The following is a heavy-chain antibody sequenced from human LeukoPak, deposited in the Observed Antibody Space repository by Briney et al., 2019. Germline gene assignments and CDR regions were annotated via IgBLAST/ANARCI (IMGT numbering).Heavy chain of an antibody. Sequence: PGGSLRLSCAASGFTFSSYGMHWVRQAPGKGLEWVAVIWYDGSNKYYADSVKGRFTISRDNSKNTLYLQMNSLRAEDTAVYYCARGRYSSSWLGYYYYMDVWGKGTTVTVSS. CDR2: IWYDGSNK. V-gene: IGHV3-33*01. D-gene: IGHD6-13*01. J-gene: IGHJ6*03. CDR3: ARGRYSSSWLGYYYYMDV. CDR1: GFTFSSYG.